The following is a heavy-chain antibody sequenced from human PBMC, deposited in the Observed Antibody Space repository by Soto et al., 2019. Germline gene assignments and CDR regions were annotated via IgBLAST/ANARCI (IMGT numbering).Heavy chain of an antibody. CDR1: GGSISSDY. CDR3: ASFGTYCGGDCYSGRVAAFDI. Sequence: SETLSLTWTVSGGSISSDYWSWIRQPPGKGLEWIGYIYYSGSTNYNPSLKSRVTISVDTSKNQFSLKLSSVTAADTAVYYCASFGTYCGGDCYSGRVAAFDIWGQGTMVTVSS. CDR2: IYYSGST. D-gene: IGHD2-21*01. V-gene: IGHV4-59*12. J-gene: IGHJ3*02.